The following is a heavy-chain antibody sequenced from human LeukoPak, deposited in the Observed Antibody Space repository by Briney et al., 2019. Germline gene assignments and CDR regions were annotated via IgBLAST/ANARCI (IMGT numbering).Heavy chain of an antibody. V-gene: IGHV3-66*01. D-gene: IGHD6-13*01. CDR2: IYSGGST. CDR1: GFTVSSNY. CDR3: ARDRGIAAVDY. J-gene: IGHJ4*02. Sequence: EPGGSLRLSCAASGFTVSSNYMSWVRQAPGKGLEWVSVIYSGGSTYYADSVEGRFTISRDNSKNTLYLQMNSLRAEDTAVYYCARDRGIAAVDYWGQGTLVTVSP.